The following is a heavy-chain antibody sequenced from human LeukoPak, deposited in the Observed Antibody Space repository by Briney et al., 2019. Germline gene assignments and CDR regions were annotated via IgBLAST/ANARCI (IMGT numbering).Heavy chain of an antibody. CDR3: ARDRTIYCSSTSCHYNWFDP. J-gene: IGHJ5*02. Sequence: ASVKVSCKASGYTFTSYGISWVRQAPGQGLEWMGWISAYNGNTNYAQKLQGRVTMTTDTSTSTAYMELRSLRSDDTAVYYCARDRTIYCSSTSCHYNWFDPWGQGTLVTVSS. V-gene: IGHV1-18*01. CDR1: GYTFTSYG. D-gene: IGHD2-2*01. CDR2: ISAYNGNT.